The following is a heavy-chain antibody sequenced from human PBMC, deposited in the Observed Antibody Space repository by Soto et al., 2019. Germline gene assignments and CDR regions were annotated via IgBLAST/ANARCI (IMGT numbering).Heavy chain of an antibody. Sequence: SETLSLTCTVSGGSISSGDYYWSWIRQPPGKGLEWIGYIYYSGSTYYNPSLKSRVTISVNTSKNQFSLKLSSVTAADTAVYYCARVVTMVRGVIIYGMDVWGQGTTVTVS. V-gene: IGHV4-30-4*01. CDR1: GGSISSGDYY. CDR2: IYYSGST. CDR3: ARVVTMVRGVIIYGMDV. J-gene: IGHJ6*02. D-gene: IGHD3-10*01.